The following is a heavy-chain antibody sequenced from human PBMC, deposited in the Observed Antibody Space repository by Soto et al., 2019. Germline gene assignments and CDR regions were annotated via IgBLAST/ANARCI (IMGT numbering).Heavy chain of an antibody. J-gene: IGHJ5*02. CDR1: GFSFSNHP. CDR2: ISGSGGST. D-gene: IGHD3-10*01. CDR3: GGSGSYYA. V-gene: IGHV3-23*01. Sequence: GGSLRLSCAASGFSFSNHPISWVRQAPGKGLEWVSAISGSGGSTYYADSVKGRFTISRVNSKNTLYLQMNSLRAEDTAVYYCGGSGSYYAWGQGTLVTVSS.